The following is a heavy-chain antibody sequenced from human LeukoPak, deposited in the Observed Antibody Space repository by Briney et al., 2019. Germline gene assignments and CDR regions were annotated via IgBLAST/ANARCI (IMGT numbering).Heavy chain of an antibody. D-gene: IGHD2-15*01. CDR3: AKYCSGGNCYSGLY. CDR2: ISGSGDNT. J-gene: IGHJ4*02. CDR1: GFTFSSYA. Sequence: GGSLRLSCAASGFTFSSYAMNWVRQAPGKGLEWVSAISGSGDNTYYADSVKGRFTISRDNSKNTLYLQMNSLRAEDTAVYYCAKYCSGGNCYSGLYWGQGTLVTVSS. V-gene: IGHV3-23*01.